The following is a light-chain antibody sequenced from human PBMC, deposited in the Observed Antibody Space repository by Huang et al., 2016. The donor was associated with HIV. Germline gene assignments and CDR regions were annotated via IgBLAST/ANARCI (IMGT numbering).Light chain of an antibody. CDR1: HDITTF. V-gene: IGKV1-9*01. Sequence: IQLTQSPPSLSASVGDSVTFTCRATHDITTFLAWYHQKPGKAPQLLISSASTLQSGVPSRFRGSGSGTDFTLTISSLQPEDIATYYCQQLTTYPITFGPGTRLEI. CDR3: QQLTTYPIT. J-gene: IGKJ5*01. CDR2: SAS.